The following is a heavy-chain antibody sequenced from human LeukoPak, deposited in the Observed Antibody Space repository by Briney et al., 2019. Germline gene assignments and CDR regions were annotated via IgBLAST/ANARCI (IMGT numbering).Heavy chain of an antibody. J-gene: IGHJ4*02. CDR2: IYPVDSDT. Sequence: GESLKISCKGSGYSFTCYWIGWVRQMPGKGLGWMGIIYPVDSDTRYSPSFQGQVTISAEQSITTAYLQLSSLKASDTAMYYCARRESDSSGYYYFDYWGQGTLITVSS. D-gene: IGHD3-22*01. V-gene: IGHV5-51*01. CDR3: ARRESDSSGYYYFDY. CDR1: GYSFTCYW.